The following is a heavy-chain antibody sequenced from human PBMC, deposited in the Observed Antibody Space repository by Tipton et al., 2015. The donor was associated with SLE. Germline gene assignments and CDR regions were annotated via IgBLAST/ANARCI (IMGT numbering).Heavy chain of an antibody. CDR3: ARDPAARRGMDV. D-gene: IGHD6-6*01. J-gene: IGHJ6*02. V-gene: IGHV4-31*03. Sequence: TLSLTCTVSGGSISSGGYYWSWIRQHPGKGLEWIGYIYYSGSTYYNPSLKCRVTIPVDTSKNQFSLKLSSVTAADTAVYYCARDPAARRGMDVWGQGTTVTVTS. CDR1: GGSISSGGYY. CDR2: IYYSGST.